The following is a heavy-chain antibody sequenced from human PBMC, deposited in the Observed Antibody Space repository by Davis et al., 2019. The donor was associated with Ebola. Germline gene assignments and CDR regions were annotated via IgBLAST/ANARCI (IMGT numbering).Heavy chain of an antibody. Sequence: ESPKIPCAASGFTFSSYSMNLVRQAPGKGLEWVSAISSSRSYIYYADSEKGRFTISRDNAKNSLYLQMNSLRAEDTAVYYCARDLAMVRGVINLGYYYYGMDVWGQGTTVTVSS. D-gene: IGHD3-10*01. J-gene: IGHJ6*02. CDR2: ISSSRSYI. CDR1: GFTFSSYS. CDR3: ARDLAMVRGVINLGYYYYGMDV. V-gene: IGHV3-21*01.